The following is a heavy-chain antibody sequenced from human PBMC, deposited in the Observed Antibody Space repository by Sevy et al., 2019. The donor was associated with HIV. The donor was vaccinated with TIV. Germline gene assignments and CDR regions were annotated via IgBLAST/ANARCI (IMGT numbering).Heavy chain of an antibody. CDR3: AKVGYYDTRGPCHY. CDR2: ISGSGDTT. D-gene: IGHD3-22*01. CDR1: GFTFSSYA. V-gene: IGHV3-23*01. Sequence: GGSLRLSCAASGFTFSSYAMTWVRQAPGKGLEWVSSISGSGDTTYYADSVKGRFTISRDNSKNTLYMQISSLRAGDTALYYCAKVGYYDTRGPCHYWGQGTLVTVSS. J-gene: IGHJ4*02.